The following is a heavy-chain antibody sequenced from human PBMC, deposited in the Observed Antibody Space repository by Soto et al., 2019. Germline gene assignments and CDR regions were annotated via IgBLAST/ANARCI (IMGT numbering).Heavy chain of an antibody. D-gene: IGHD3-22*01. CDR1: GFTFSSYS. J-gene: IGHJ3*02. CDR2: ISSSSSTI. CDR3: ARGSYYYDSSGYYYAAFDI. Sequence: GGSLRLSCAASGFTFSSYSMNWVRQAPGKGLEWVSYISSSSSTIYYADSVKGRFTISRDNAKNSLYLQMNSLRDEDTAVYYCARGSYYYDSSGYYYAAFDIWGQGTMVTVSS. V-gene: IGHV3-48*02.